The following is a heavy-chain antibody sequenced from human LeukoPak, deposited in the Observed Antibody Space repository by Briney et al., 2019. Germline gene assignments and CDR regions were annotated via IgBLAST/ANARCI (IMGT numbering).Heavy chain of an antibody. CDR2: ISAGGSLI. CDR1: GFTFSGYS. V-gene: IGHV3-21*05. CDR3: ARDEGDYSSPPDY. Sequence: GGSLRLSCAASGFTFSGYSMNWVRQAPGKGLEWISYISAGGSLIYYADSVKGRFTIFRDNAKNSLYLQMNSLRAGDTAVYYCARDEGDYSSPPDYWGQGTLVTVSS. D-gene: IGHD6-13*01. J-gene: IGHJ4*02.